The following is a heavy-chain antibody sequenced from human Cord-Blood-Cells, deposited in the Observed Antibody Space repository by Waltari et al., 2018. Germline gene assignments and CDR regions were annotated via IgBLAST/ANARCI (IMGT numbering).Heavy chain of an antibody. CDR3: ARGSTYYDYVWGSYRLDAFDI. CDR2: INHSGSP. J-gene: IGHJ3*02. Sequence: QVQLQQWGAGLLKPSETLSLTCAVYGGSFSGYYWSWIRQPPGKGLEWIGEINHSGSPNYNPSLKSRVTISVDTSKNQVSLKLSSVTAADTAVYYCARGSTYYDYVWGSYRLDAFDIWGQGTMVTVSS. V-gene: IGHV4-34*01. CDR1: GGSFSGYY. D-gene: IGHD3-16*02.